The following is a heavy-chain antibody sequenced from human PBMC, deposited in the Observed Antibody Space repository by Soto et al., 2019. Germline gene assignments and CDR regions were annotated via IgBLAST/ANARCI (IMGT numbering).Heavy chain of an antibody. CDR3: ARGSGWLLQDY. CDR1: GGTFSSYT. V-gene: IGHV1-69*02. CDR2: IIPILGIA. Sequence: QVQLVQSGAEVKKPGSSVKVSCKASGGTFSSYTIIWVRQAPGQGLEWMGRIIPILGIANYAQKFQGRVTITADKATSTAYMELCSLRSEDTAVYYCARGSGWLLQDYWGRGTMVTVSS. J-gene: IGHJ4*02. D-gene: IGHD6-19*01.